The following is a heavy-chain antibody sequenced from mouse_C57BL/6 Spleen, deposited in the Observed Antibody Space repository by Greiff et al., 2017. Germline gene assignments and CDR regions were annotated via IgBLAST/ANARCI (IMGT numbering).Heavy chain of an antibody. D-gene: IGHD1-1*01. Sequence: VQLQQPGAELVKPGASVKLSCKASGYTFTSYWMHWVKQRPGQGLEWIGMIHPNSGSTNYNEKFKSKATLTVDKSSSTAYMQLSSLTSEDSAVYYCARQYGSSFYAMDYWGQGTSVTVSS. CDR1: GYTFTSYW. CDR2: IHPNSGST. V-gene: IGHV1-64*01. CDR3: ARQYGSSFYAMDY. J-gene: IGHJ4*01.